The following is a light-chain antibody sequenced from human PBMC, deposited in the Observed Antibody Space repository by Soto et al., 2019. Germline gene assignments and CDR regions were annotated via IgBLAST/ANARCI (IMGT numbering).Light chain of an antibody. CDR2: KAS. Sequence: EIQVTQSKSSLSASVGDRVTITCRASQSISSYLNWYQQKPGKAPKLLIYKASTLKSGVPSRFSGSGSGTEFTLTISSLQPDDFATYYCQHYNSYSEAFGQGTKV. CDR1: QSISSY. J-gene: IGKJ1*01. V-gene: IGKV1-5*03. CDR3: QHYNSYSEA.